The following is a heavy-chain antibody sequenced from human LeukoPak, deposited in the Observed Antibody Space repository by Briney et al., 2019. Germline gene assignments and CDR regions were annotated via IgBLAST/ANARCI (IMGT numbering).Heavy chain of an antibody. CDR2: IYYGGST. CDR3: ARNYYGSGEVDY. D-gene: IGHD3-10*01. CDR1: GGSISSYY. Sequence: SETLSLTCTVSGGSISSYYWSWIRQPPGKGLEWIGYIYYGGSTNYNPSLKSRVTISVDTSKNQFSLKLSSVTAADTAVYYCARNYYGSGEVDYWGQGTLVTASS. V-gene: IGHV4-59*01. J-gene: IGHJ4*02.